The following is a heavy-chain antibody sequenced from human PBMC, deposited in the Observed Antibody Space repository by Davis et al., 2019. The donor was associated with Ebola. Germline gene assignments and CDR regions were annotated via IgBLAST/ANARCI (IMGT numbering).Heavy chain of an antibody. CDR1: GFTFSSYG. CDR3: ARDGISEFIDLDY. J-gene: IGHJ4*02. CDR2: ISYDGSNK. V-gene: IGHV3-30*03. D-gene: IGHD2-21*01. Sequence: GESLKISCAASGFTFSSYGMHWVRQAPGKGLEWVAVISYDGSNKYYADSVKGRFTISRDNSKNTLYLQMNSLRADDTAVYYCARDGISEFIDLDYWGQGTLVTVSS.